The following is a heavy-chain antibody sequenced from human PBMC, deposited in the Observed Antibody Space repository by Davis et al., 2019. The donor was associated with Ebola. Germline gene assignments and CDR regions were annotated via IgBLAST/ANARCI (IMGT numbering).Heavy chain of an antibody. CDR3: ASRPYYYGSGSYYYYGMDV. CDR1: GGTFSSYA. Sequence: AASVKVSCKASGGTFSSYAISWVRQAPGQGLEWMGWISAYNGNTNYAQKLQGRVTMTTDTSTSTAYMELRSLRSDDTAVYYCASRPYYYGSGSYYYYGMDVWGQGTTVTVSS. CDR2: ISAYNGNT. V-gene: IGHV1-18*01. J-gene: IGHJ6*02. D-gene: IGHD3-10*01.